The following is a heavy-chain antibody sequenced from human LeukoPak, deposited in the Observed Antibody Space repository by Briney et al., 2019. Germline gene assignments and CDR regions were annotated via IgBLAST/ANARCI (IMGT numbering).Heavy chain of an antibody. J-gene: IGHJ4*02. CDR2: ISAYNGNT. D-gene: IGHD3-3*01. CDR3: ARDSYGIFGVVIINTGPFDY. Sequence: ASVKVSCKASGGTFSSYAISWVRQAPGQGLEWMGWISAYNGNTNYAQKLQGRVTMTTDTSTSTAYMELRSLRSDDTAVYYCARDSYGIFGVVIINTGPFDYWGQGTLVTVSS. CDR1: GGTFSSYA. V-gene: IGHV1-18*01.